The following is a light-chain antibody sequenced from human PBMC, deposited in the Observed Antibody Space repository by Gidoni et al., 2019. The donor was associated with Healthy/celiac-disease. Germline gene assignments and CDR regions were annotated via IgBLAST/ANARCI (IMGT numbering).Light chain of an antibody. CDR3: QQRSNWPIT. CDR1: QSVSSY. Sequence: EIVLTQSPANLSLSPGERATLSCRASQSVSSYLAWYQQKPGQAPRLLIYDAYNRATGIPARFSGSGSGTDFTLTSSSLEPEDFAVYYCQQRSNWPITFGPGTKVEIK. J-gene: IGKJ3*01. V-gene: IGKV3-11*01. CDR2: DAY.